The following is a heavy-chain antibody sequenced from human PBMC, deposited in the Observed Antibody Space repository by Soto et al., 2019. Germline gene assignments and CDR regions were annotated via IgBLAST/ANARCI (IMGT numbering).Heavy chain of an antibody. D-gene: IGHD3-3*01. CDR1: GGSVNGYY. CDR2: INHTGGT. CDR3: ATRITVFGLLIPPFDP. J-gene: IGHJ5*02. V-gene: IGHV4-34*01. Sequence: PSETLSLTCAVYGGSVNGYYWNWIRQPPGKGLEWIGEINHTGGTHYNPSLKSRFTMSVDTSKNQFSLRLSSVTAADTAIYYRATRITVFGLLIPPFDPWGQGTQVTVSS.